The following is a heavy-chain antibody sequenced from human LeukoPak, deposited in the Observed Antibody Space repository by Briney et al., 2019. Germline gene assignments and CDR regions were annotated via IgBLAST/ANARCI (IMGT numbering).Heavy chain of an antibody. D-gene: IGHD5-24*01. Sequence: SETLSLTCTVSGGSISSNNRYWGWIRQPPGEGLEWIGTIYYSGSTYYNAALRSRVTISVDTSKNQSSLKLTSVTAADTAVYYCASRDYDYYYMDVWGKGTTVTVSS. CDR1: GGSISSNNRY. CDR2: IYYSGST. CDR3: ASRDYDYYYMDV. V-gene: IGHV4-39*07. J-gene: IGHJ6*03.